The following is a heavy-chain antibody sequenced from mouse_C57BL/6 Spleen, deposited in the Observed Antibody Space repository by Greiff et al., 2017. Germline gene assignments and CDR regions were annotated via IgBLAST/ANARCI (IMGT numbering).Heavy chain of an antibody. D-gene: IGHD1-1*01. V-gene: IGHV1-59*01. Sequence: QVQLQQPGAELVRPGTSVKLSCTASGYTFTSYWMHWVKQRPGQGLEWIGVIDPSDSYTNYTPKFKGKATLTVDTSSRTAYMQLSSLTSEDSAVYCCARRDYGSSYVGYFDVWGTGTTVTVST. CDR3: ARRDYGSSYVGYFDV. CDR1: GYTFTSYW. CDR2: IDPSDSYT. J-gene: IGHJ1*03.